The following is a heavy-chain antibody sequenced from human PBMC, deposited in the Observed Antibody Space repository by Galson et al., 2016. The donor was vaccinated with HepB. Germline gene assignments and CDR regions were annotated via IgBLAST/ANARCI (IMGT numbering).Heavy chain of an antibody. Sequence: SLRLSCAASGFSFSTYWMTWVRQAPGKGLEWVANINEDENKKNYVDSVKGRFTISRDNAKNSLYLQMNSLRDEDTAVYYCARERPSRGKSDYWGQGTLVTVSS. J-gene: IGHJ4*02. CDR1: GFSFSTYW. CDR3: ARERPSRGKSDY. D-gene: IGHD3-10*01. V-gene: IGHV3-7*01. CDR2: INEDENKK.